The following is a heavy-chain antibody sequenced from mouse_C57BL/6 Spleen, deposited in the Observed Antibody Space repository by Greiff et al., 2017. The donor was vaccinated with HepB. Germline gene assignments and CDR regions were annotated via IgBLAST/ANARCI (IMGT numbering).Heavy chain of an antibody. CDR1: GFTFSDYG. CDR3: GGGYDYDEGYYYAMDY. Sequence: VQLKESGGGLVKPGVSLKLSCAASGFTFSDYGMHWVRQAPEKGLEWVAYISSGSSTIYYADTVKGRFTISRDNAKNTLFLQMTSLRSEDTAMYYGGGGYDYDEGYYYAMDYWGQGTSVTVSS. CDR2: ISSGSSTI. J-gene: IGHJ4*01. V-gene: IGHV5-17*01. D-gene: IGHD2-4*01.